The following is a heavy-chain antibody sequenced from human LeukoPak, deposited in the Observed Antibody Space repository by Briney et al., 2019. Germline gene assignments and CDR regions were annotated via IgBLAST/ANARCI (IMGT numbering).Heavy chain of an antibody. V-gene: IGHV3-23*01. J-gene: IGHJ3*02. Sequence: PGGSLRLSCGASGFTFTSYAMSWVRQAPGKGLEWVSVITSAGSTYYADSVRGRFTISRDSSKNTLYLQMNSLRAEDTAVYYCARASQRAFDIWGQGTMVTVSP. CDR3: ARASQRAFDI. CDR2: ITSAGST. CDR1: GFTFTSYA.